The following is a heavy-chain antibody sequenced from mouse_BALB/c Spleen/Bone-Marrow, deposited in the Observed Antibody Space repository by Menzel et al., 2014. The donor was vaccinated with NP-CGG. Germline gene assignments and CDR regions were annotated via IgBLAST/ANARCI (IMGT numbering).Heavy chain of an antibody. CDR1: GHTFTDYW. V-gene: IGHV1-69*01. J-gene: IGHJ3*01. Sequence: QVQLQQSGAELVMPGASVKMSCKASGHTFTDYWMHWVKQRPGQGLEWIGGIDTSDSYTSYNQKFKGKATLTVDESSSTAYMQPSSPTSEDSAAYYCARSDYRFDPLPYWGQGTLVTVSA. CDR3: ARSDYRFDPLPY. D-gene: IGHD2-13*01. CDR2: IDTSDSYT.